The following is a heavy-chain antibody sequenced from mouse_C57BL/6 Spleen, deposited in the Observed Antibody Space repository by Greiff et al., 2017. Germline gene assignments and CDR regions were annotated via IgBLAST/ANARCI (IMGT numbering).Heavy chain of an antibody. V-gene: IGHV5-17*01. Sequence: EVMLVESGGGLVKPGGSLKLSCAASGFTFSDYGMHWVRQAPETGLEWVAYISSGSSTIYYADPVKGRFTISRDNAKNTLFLQMTSLRSEDTAMYYCARIITTVVEGYFDVWGTGTTVTVSS. D-gene: IGHD1-1*01. CDR3: ARIITTVVEGYFDV. J-gene: IGHJ1*03. CDR1: GFTFSDYG. CDR2: ISSGSSTI.